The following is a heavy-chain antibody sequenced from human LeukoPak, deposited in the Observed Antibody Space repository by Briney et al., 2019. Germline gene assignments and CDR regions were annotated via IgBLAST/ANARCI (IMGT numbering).Heavy chain of an antibody. Sequence: SEPLSLTCAVSGYSISSGYYWGWIRQPPGKGLEWIGSIYHSGSTYYNPSLKSRVTISVDTSKNQFSLKLSSVTAADTAVYYCTGSGSYYNALFQHWGQGTLVTVSS. V-gene: IGHV4-38-2*01. CDR3: TGSGSYYNALFQH. CDR1: GYSISSGYY. D-gene: IGHD3-10*01. J-gene: IGHJ1*01. CDR2: IYHSGST.